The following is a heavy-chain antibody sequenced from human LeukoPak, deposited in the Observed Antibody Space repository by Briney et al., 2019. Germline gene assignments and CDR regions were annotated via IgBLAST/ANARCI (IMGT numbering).Heavy chain of an antibody. Sequence: GGSLGLSCAASGFTFSSYWMSWVRQAPGKGLEWVANIKQDGSQKYYVDSVKGRFTISRDNAKNSLYPQMNSLRAEDTAMYYCTCPSAAGPNWGQGTLVTVSS. CDR1: GFTFSSYW. D-gene: IGHD6-13*01. V-gene: IGHV3-7*03. J-gene: IGHJ4*02. CDR3: TCPSAAGPN. CDR2: IKQDGSQK.